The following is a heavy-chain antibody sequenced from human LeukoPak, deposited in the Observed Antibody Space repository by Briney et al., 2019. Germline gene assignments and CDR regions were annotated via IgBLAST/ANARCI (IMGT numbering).Heavy chain of an antibody. CDR1: GGSFSGYY. CDR2: INHSGST. J-gene: IGHJ5*02. D-gene: IGHD3-10*01. CDR3: ARGTTVIVRMRRFDP. Sequence: SVTLSLTCAVYGGSFSGYYWSWIRQPPGKGLEWIGEINHSGSTNYNPSLKSRVTISVDTSKNQFSLKLSSVTAADTAVYYCARGTTVIVRMRRFDPWGRGTLVTVSS. V-gene: IGHV4-34*01.